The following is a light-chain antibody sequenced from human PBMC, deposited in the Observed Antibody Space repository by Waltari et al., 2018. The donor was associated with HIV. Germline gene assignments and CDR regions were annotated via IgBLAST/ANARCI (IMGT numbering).Light chain of an antibody. J-gene: IGLJ2*01. CDR1: SSDVGGHDS. Sequence: QSALTQPRSVSGSPGQSVTISCTRTSSDVGGHDSVSWFQQHPGKAPKLLVYDVTKRPSGVPNRFSGSKSGSTASLTISGLQAEDQGDYYCCSYAGGSTLFGGGTKLTVL. CDR3: CSYAGGSTL. CDR2: DVT. V-gene: IGLV2-11*01.